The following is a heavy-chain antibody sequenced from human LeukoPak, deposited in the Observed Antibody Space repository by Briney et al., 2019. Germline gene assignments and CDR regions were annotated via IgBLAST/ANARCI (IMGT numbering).Heavy chain of an antibody. CDR3: ARASRWLAFEN. D-gene: IGHD6-19*01. Sequence: GGSLRLSCVASRFTVSNNHMNWVRQAPGKGLEWVSVIYNGDNTYYADSVQGRFTISKDNSKNTRYLQMNSLRPEDTAVYFCARASRWLAFENWGQRTLVTVSS. CDR2: IYNGDNT. CDR1: RFTVSNNH. J-gene: IGHJ4*02. V-gene: IGHV3-66*01.